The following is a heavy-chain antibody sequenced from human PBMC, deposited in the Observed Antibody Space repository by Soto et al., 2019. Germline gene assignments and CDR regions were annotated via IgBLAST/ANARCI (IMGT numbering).Heavy chain of an antibody. Sequence: GESLKISCKGSGYSFTSYWIGWVRQMPGKGLEWMGIIYPGDSDTRYSPSFQGQVTISADKSISTAYLQWSSLKASDTAMFYCVRQVGLRDIVVVVAADGGVFDIWGQGKMVTVSS. CDR1: GYSFTSYW. V-gene: IGHV5-51*01. CDR3: VRQVGLRDIVVVVAADGGVFDI. CDR2: IYPGDSDT. J-gene: IGHJ3*02. D-gene: IGHD2-15*01.